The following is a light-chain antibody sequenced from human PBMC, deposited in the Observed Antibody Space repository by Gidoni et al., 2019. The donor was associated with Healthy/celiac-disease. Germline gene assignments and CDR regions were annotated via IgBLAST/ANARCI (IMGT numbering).Light chain of an antibody. CDR2: KAS. V-gene: IGKV1-5*03. CDR3: QQYNSWWT. J-gene: IGKJ1*01. Sequence: DSQMTQSPSTLSAAVGDRVNITCLASQSISSWLAWYQQKPGKAPKLLIYKASSLESGVPSRFSGSGSGTEFTLTISSLQPDDFATYYCQQYNSWWTFGQGTKVEIK. CDR1: QSISSW.